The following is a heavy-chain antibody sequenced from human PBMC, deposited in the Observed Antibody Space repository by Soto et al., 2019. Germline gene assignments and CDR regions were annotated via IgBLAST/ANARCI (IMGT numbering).Heavy chain of an antibody. CDR2: ISSSSSYT. CDR1: GFTFSDYY. D-gene: IGHD2-2*01. V-gene: IGHV3-11*05. CDR3: AGWGPAAMPRYYYGMDV. Sequence: QVQLVESGGGLVKPGGSLRLSCAASGFTFSDYYMSWIRQAPGKGLEWVSYISSSSSYTNYADSVKGRFTISRDNAKNSLYLQMNSLRAEDTAVYYCAGWGPAAMPRYYYGMDVWGQGTTVTGSS. J-gene: IGHJ6*02.